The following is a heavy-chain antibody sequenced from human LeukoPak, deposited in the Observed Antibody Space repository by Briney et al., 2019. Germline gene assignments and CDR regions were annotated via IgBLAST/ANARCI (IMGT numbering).Heavy chain of an antibody. CDR1: GGTFSSYA. Sequence: SVKVSCKASGGTFSSYAISWVRQAPGQGLEWMGRIIPIFGTANYAQKFQGRVTITTDESTSTAYMELSSLRSEDTAVYYCAVWLMDTAMVKDFDYWGQGALVTVSS. D-gene: IGHD5-18*01. CDR2: IIPIFGTA. V-gene: IGHV1-69*05. J-gene: IGHJ4*02. CDR3: AVWLMDTAMVKDFDY.